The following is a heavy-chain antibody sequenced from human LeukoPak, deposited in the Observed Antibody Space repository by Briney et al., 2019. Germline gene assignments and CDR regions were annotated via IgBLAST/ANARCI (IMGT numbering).Heavy chain of an antibody. CDR1: GFTFRSFW. J-gene: IGHJ3*02. D-gene: IGHD6-19*01. CDR3: ARSQWLARDVFDI. Sequence: SGGSLRLSCIASGFTFRSFWMSWVRQAPGKGLEWVANIKQDGSEKYYVDSVKGRFTISRDNAKNSLYLQMNSLRAEDTAVYYCARSQWLARDVFDIWGQGTMVTAFS. V-gene: IGHV3-7*01. CDR2: IKQDGSEK.